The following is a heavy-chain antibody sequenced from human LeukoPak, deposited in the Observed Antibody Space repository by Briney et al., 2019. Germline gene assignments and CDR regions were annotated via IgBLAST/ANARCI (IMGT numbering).Heavy chain of an antibody. J-gene: IGHJ4*02. V-gene: IGHV4-34*01. CDR1: GGTFSGYY. CDR3: ARARGTETIDY. CDR2: INHSGST. D-gene: IGHD1/OR15-1a*01. Sequence: NPSETLSLTCAVYGGTFSGYYWTWIRQPPGKGLEWIAEINHSGSTNYNPSLKSRVTVSVDTSKNQFSLKLTSVTAADTAVYYCARARGTETIDYWSQGTLVTVSS.